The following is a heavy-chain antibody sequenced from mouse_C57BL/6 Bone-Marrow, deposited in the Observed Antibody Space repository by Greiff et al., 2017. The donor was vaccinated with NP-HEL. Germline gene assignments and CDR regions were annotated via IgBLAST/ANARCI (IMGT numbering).Heavy chain of an antibody. CDR3: ARCGSSNAMDY. J-gene: IGHJ4*01. Sequence: VQLQQSGAELVRPGTSVKVSCKASGYAFTNYLIEWVKQRPGQGLEWIGVINPGSGGTNYNEKFKGKATLTADKSSSTAYMQLSSLTSEDSAVYVCARCGSSNAMDYWGQGTSVTVSS. V-gene: IGHV1-54*01. CDR1: GYAFTNYL. D-gene: IGHD1-1*01. CDR2: INPGSGGT.